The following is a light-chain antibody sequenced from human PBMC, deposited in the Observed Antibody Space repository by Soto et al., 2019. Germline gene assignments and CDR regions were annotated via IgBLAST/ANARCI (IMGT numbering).Light chain of an antibody. CDR1: QSVLSSSNNKNF. CDR2: WAS. CDR3: QQYSSTPQT. V-gene: IGKV4-1*01. J-gene: IGKJ3*01. Sequence: DIVMTQSPDSLAVSLGERATINCKSSQSVLSSSNNKNFLAWYQQKPGQPPKLLIYWASTRESGVPDRFSGRGSGTDFTLTISRRQAEDVAGYYGQQYSSTPQTFGPGTKVDIK.